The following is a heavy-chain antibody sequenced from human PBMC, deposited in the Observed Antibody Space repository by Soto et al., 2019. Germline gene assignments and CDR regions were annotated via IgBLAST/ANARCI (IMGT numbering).Heavy chain of an antibody. D-gene: IGHD6-19*01. CDR3: AKDAKKYSSGWYVG. Sequence: ESGGGVVQPGRSLRLSCAASGFTFSSYGMHWVRQAPGTGLEWVAVISYDGSNKYYADSVKGRFTISRDNSKNTLYLQMNSLRAEDTAVYYCAKDAKKYSSGWYVGWGQGTLVTVSS. CDR1: GFTFSSYG. J-gene: IGHJ4*02. V-gene: IGHV3-30*18. CDR2: ISYDGSNK.